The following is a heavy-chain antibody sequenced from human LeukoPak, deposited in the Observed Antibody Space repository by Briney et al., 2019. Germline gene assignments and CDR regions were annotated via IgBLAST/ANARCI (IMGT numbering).Heavy chain of an antibody. Sequence: GGSLRLSCVVSGFTFSDYAMSWVRQAPEKGLDWVSVISGSAHKIRYADSVKGRFTISRDTSKNTLYLQMNSLRAEDTAVYYCARSGGLQKFDYWGQGTLVTVSS. V-gene: IGHV3-23*01. CDR1: GFTFSDYA. D-gene: IGHD4-11*01. CDR2: ISGSAHKI. J-gene: IGHJ4*02. CDR3: ARSGGLQKFDY.